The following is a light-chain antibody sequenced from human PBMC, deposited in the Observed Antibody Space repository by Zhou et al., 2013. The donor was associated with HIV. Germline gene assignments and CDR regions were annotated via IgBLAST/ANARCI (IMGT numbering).Light chain of an antibody. Sequence: DIQMTQSPSSLSASVGDRVTITCRASQSISSSLNWYQQKPGKAPKLLIYSTSTLHSGVPSRFSGSGSETDFTLTISSLQPEDIATYYCQQSFNTPMYTFGQGPNWRSN. CDR1: QSISSS. CDR2: STS. J-gene: IGKJ2*01. V-gene: IGKV1-39*01. CDR3: QQSFNTPMYT.